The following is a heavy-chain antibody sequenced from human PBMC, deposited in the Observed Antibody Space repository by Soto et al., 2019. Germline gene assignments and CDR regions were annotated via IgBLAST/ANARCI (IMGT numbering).Heavy chain of an antibody. D-gene: IGHD2-21*02. CDR3: ARDQNHCGGDCVPYGMDV. V-gene: IGHV3-21*04. Sequence: PGGSLRLSCAASGFTFSSYSMNWVRQAPGKGLEWVSSISSSSSYIYYADSVKGRFTISRDNAKNSLYLQMNSLRAEDTAVYYCARDQNHCGGDCVPYGMDVWGQGTTVTVSS. CDR2: ISSSSSYI. J-gene: IGHJ6*02. CDR1: GFTFSSYS.